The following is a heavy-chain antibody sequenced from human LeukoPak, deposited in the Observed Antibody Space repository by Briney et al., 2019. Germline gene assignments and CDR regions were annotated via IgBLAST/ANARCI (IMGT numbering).Heavy chain of an antibody. Sequence: GGSLRLSCAASGFTFSSYAMSWVRQAPGKGLEWVSAISGSGGSTYYADSVKGRFTVSRDNSKNTLYLQMNSLRAEDTAVYYCAKDQWQRWLVRGGYYFDYWGQGTLVTVSS. CDR2: ISGSGGST. CDR1: GFTFSSYA. J-gene: IGHJ4*02. V-gene: IGHV3-23*01. D-gene: IGHD6-19*01. CDR3: AKDQWQRWLVRGGYYFDY.